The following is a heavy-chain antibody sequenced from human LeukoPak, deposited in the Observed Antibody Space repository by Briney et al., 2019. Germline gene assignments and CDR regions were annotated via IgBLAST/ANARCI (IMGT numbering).Heavy chain of an antibody. V-gene: IGHV4-30-4*01. D-gene: IGHD3-22*01. CDR2: IYYSGST. CDR3: ARDSPPGSVYDSSGYTQMLDAFDI. Sequence: PSETLSLTCTVSGGSISSGDYYWSWIRQPPGKGLEWIGYIYYSGSTYYNPSLKSRVTISVDTSKNQFSLKLSSVTAADTAVYYCARDSPPGSVYDSSGYTQMLDAFDIWGQGTMVTVSS. CDR1: GGSISSGDYY. J-gene: IGHJ3*02.